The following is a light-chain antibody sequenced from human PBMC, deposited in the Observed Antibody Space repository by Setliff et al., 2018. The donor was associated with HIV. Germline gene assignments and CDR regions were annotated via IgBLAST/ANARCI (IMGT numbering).Light chain of an antibody. CDR3: SSYRSGNTLV. J-gene: IGLJ1*01. CDR2: EVS. CDR1: SSDVGGYKY. Sequence: QSVLTQPASVSGSPGQSITISCTGTSSDVGGYKYAYWYQQHPGKAPKLMIYEVSNRPSGISNRFSGSKSGNTASLTISGLQAEDEADYYCSSYRSGNTLVFGTGTKVNVL. V-gene: IGLV2-14*01.